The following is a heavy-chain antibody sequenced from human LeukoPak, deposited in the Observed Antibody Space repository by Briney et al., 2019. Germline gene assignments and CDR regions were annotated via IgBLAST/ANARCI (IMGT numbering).Heavy chain of an antibody. V-gene: IGHV3-23*01. D-gene: IGHD2-15*01. Sequence: PGGSLRLSCVASGFTFSTYVMTWVRQAPGKGLEWVSIISGRGITTYYADSVKGRFTISRDNSKNSLYLQMGSLRAEETAVYYCAKGLIPDCSGGSWHTRFFVYWGEGTLVTAS. CDR2: ISGRGITT. CDR3: AKGLIPDCSGGSWHTRFFVY. J-gene: IGHJ4*02. CDR1: GFTFSTYV.